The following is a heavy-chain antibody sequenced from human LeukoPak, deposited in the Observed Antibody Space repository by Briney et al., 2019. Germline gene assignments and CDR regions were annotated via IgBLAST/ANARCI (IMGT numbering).Heavy chain of an antibody. Sequence: ASVKASCKASGYRFITYAMFWVRQVPGQRPEWMGWIDAGSGDTKYSQKFQDRVSITSDTVASTAYMELSNLRSEDAAVYYCARGDGIAVAAPFDYWGQGTLVTVSS. J-gene: IGHJ4*02. CDR2: IDAGSGDT. V-gene: IGHV1-3*01. CDR3: ARGDGIAVAAPFDY. D-gene: IGHD6-19*01. CDR1: GYRFITYA.